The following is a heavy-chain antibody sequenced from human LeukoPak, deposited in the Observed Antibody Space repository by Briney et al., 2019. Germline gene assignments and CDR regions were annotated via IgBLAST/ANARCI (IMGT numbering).Heavy chain of an antibody. J-gene: IGHJ5*02. CDR3: ARFPTYYYDSSALFRWFDP. V-gene: IGHV4-39*07. CDR2: IYYSGST. D-gene: IGHD3-22*01. CDR1: GFTFSSYA. Sequence: GSLRLSCAASGFTFSSYAMHWIRQPPGKGLEWIGSIYYSGSTYYNPSLKSRVTISVDTSKNQFSLKLSSVTAADTAVYYCARFPTYYYDSSALFRWFDPWGQGTLVTVSS.